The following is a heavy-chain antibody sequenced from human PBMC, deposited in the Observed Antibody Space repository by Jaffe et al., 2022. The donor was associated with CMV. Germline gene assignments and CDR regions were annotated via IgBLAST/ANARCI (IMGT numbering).Heavy chain of an antibody. V-gene: IGHV3-23*01. Sequence: EVQLLESGGGLVQPGGSLRLSCAASGFTFSSYAMSWVRQAPGKGLEWVSAISGSGGSTYYADSVKGRFTISRDNSKNTLYLQMNSLRAEDTAVYYCAKCLGGSCRFGNWFDPWGQGTLVTVSS. CDR1: GFTFSSYA. J-gene: IGHJ5*02. CDR2: ISGSGGST. CDR3: AKCLGGSCRFGNWFDP. D-gene: IGHD2-15*01.